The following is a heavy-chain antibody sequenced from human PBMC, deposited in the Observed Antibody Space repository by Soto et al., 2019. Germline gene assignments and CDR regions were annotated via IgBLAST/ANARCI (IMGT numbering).Heavy chain of an antibody. D-gene: IGHD6-13*01. CDR3: AHRLKLAAAGADDRNYYYYGMDV. CDR2: IYWNDDK. J-gene: IGHJ6*02. CDR1: VFSLSPRGVG. V-gene: IGHV2-5*01. Sequence: SGTPLVNPTQNLTLTCTFSVFSLSPRGVGVGWIRQPPGKALEWLALIYWNDDKRYSPSLKSRLTITKDTSKNQVVLTMTNMDPVDTATYYCAHRLKLAAAGADDRNYYYYGMDVWGQGTTVT.